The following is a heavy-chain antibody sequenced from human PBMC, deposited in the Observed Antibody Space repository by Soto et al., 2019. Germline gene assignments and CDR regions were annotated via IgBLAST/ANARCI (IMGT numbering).Heavy chain of an antibody. V-gene: IGHV3-21*01. CDR3: AREAEPGITGTIDY. D-gene: IGHD1-7*01. CDR1: GFTFSIYS. Sequence: GGSLRLSCAASGFTFSIYSMNWVRQSPGKGLEWVSSISSSSSYIYYADSVKGRFTISRDNAKNSLYLQMNSLTAEDTAVYYCAREAEPGITGTIDYWGQGTLVTVSS. J-gene: IGHJ4*02. CDR2: ISSSSSYI.